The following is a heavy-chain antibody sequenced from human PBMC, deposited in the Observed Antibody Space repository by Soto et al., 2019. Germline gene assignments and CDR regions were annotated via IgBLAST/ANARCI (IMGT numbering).Heavy chain of an antibody. D-gene: IGHD3-3*01. CDR1: GFSFSPYG. V-gene: IGHV3-48*02. Sequence: EVRLVESGGGLVQPGGSLRLSCEASGFSFSPYGMNWVRQAPGRGLEWISYISSTSTTMYYSDSVKGRCAISRDDARNSLSLEMNYLGDDYTDVYYCATDWSAIAYCLDVWGQGATVTFSS. CDR2: ISSTSTTM. J-gene: IGHJ6*02. CDR3: ATDWSAIAYCLDV.